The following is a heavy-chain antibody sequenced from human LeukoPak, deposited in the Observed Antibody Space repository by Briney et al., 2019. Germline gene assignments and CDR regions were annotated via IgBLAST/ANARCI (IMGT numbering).Heavy chain of an antibody. CDR1: GYTFTSYG. CDR3: AREMGVGVYSYGYGY. J-gene: IGHJ4*02. CDR2: ISAYNGNT. Sequence: ASVKVFCKASGYTFTSYGISWVRQAPGQGLEWMGWISAYNGNTNYAQKLQGRVTMTTDTSTSTAYMELRSLRSDDTAVYYCAREMGVGVYSYGYGYWGQGTLVTVSS. V-gene: IGHV1-18*01. D-gene: IGHD5-18*01.